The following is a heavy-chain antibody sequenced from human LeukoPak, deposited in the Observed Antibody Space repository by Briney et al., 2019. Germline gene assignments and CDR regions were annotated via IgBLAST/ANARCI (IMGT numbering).Heavy chain of an antibody. V-gene: IGHV4-4*07. Sequence: SETLSLTCTVSGGSISSYYWSWIRQPAGKGLEWIGRIYTSGSTNYNPSLKSRVTMSVDTSKNQFSLKLSSVTAADTAVYYCARVSSPVRYYYGMDVWGQGTTVTVSS. CDR3: ARVSSPVRYYYGMDV. D-gene: IGHD6-13*01. CDR1: GGSISSYY. J-gene: IGHJ6*02. CDR2: IYTSGST.